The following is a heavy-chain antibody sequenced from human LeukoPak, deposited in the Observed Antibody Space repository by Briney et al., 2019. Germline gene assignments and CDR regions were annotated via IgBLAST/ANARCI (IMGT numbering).Heavy chain of an antibody. V-gene: IGHV3-23*01. J-gene: IGHJ6*02. CDR3: ARVYYFDSSGYYNAYYYYYGMDV. D-gene: IGHD3-22*01. Sequence: GGSLRLSCAASGFTFSSYAMSWVRQAPGKGLEWVSAISGSGGSTFDADSVKGRFIISRDNSKNTVYLQMNNLRADDTAVYYCARVYYFDSSGYYNAYYYYYGMDVWGQGTTVTVSS. CDR2: ISGSGGST. CDR1: GFTFSSYA.